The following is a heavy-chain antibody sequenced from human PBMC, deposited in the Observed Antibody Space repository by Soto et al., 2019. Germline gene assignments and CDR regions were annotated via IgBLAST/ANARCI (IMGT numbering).Heavy chain of an antibody. CDR2: IGTRGDI. J-gene: IGHJ6*02. Sequence: GGSLRLSCAGSGFTFSRYSMNWVRQAPGKGLEWIASIGTRGDIYYAESVKGRLAISRDNAKNSLSLEMDSLRVEDTGVYYCAREETAWPLAYGLDVWGQGTTVTVSS. CDR1: GFTFSRYS. CDR3: AREETAWPLAYGLDV. V-gene: IGHV3-21*01. D-gene: IGHD2-21*02.